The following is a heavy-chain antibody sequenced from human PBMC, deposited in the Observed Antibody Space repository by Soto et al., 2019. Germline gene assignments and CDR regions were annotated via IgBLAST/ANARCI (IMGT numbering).Heavy chain of an antibody. Sequence: QVHLVQSGAEVKKPGASVKVSCKASGYTFTSYGITWVRQAPGQGLEWMGWISAHNGNTDYAQKLQGRVIVTRDTSTSTAYMELRSLRSEDTAVYYCARGRYGDYWGQGALVTVS. V-gene: IGHV1-18*01. D-gene: IGHD1-1*01. CDR1: GYTFTSYG. CDR3: ARGRYGDY. CDR2: ISAHNGNT. J-gene: IGHJ4*02.